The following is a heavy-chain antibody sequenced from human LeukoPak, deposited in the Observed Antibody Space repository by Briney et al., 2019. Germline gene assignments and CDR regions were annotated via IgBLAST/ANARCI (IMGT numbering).Heavy chain of an antibody. J-gene: IGHJ4*02. CDR2: IYTGTTT. CDR1: GLIFSRNY. V-gene: IGHV3-53*01. D-gene: IGHD7-27*01. CDR3: ARDLGHFDY. Sequence: GGSLRLSCAASGLIFSRNYISWVRQAPGKGLEWVSFIYTGTTTFYADSVKGRFTISRDNSRNTVYLELNSLRVDDTAVYYCARDLGHFDYWGPGTLVSVSS.